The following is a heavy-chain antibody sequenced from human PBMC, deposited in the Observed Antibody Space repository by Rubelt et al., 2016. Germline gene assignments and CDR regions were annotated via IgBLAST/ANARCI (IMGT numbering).Heavy chain of an antibody. Sequence: KASGYTFTSYGISWVRQAPGQGLEWMGWISAYNGNTNYAQKFQGRVTMTRNTSISTAYMELSSLRSEDTAVYYCARGRNGMDVWGQGTTVTVSS. CDR3: ARGRNGMDV. J-gene: IGHJ6*02. V-gene: IGHV1-18*01. CDR1: GYTFTSYG. CDR2: ISAYNGNT.